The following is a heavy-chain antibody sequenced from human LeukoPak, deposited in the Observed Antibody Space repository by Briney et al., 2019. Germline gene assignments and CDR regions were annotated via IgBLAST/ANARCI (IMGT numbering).Heavy chain of an antibody. V-gene: IGHV5-51*01. D-gene: IGHD3-10*01. CDR1: GYSFTNYW. CDR2: IYPGDSDA. Sequence: GKSLKISCKGSGYSFTNYWIAWVRQMPGQGLEWMAIIYPGDSDARCSPSFQGQVTISVDKSISTTYLRWSSLKASDTAMYYCARRGWGFGEPKRDHDTFDIWGQGTMVTVSS. J-gene: IGHJ3*02. CDR3: ARRGWGFGEPKRDHDTFDI.